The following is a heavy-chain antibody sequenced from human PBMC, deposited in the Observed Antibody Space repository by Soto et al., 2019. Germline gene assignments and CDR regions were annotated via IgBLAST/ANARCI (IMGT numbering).Heavy chain of an antibody. CDR1: GYSFTSYW. CDR2: SYPGDSDT. D-gene: IGHD5-18*01. CDR3: ARLLVSYGYWNYFDY. Sequence: GEALKISCKGSGYSFTSYWIGWVRQMPGKGLEWMGLSYPGDSDTRYSPSFQGQVTISADRSITTADLPWSSLKASDTAMYYCARLLVSYGYWNYFDYWGQGTLVTVSS. J-gene: IGHJ4*02. V-gene: IGHV5-51*01.